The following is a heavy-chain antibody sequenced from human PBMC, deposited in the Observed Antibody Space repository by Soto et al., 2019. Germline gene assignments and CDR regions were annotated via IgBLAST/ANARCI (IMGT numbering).Heavy chain of an antibody. CDR3: ARSGSLARYYYYYYMDV. V-gene: IGHV4-34*01. CDR2: INHSGST. CDR1: GGSFSGYY. J-gene: IGHJ6*03. D-gene: IGHD7-27*01. Sequence: SETLSLTCAVYGGSFSGYYWSWIRQPPGKGLEWIGEINHSGSTNYNPSLKSRVTISVDTSKNQFSLKLSSVTAADTAVYYCARSGSLARYYYYYYMDVWGKGTTVTVSS.